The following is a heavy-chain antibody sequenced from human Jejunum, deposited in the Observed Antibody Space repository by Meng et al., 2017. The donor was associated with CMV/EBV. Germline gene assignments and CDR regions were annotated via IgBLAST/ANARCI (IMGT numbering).Heavy chain of an antibody. J-gene: IGHJ3*02. D-gene: IGHD3-10*01. V-gene: IGHV3-30*02. CDR1: FNIYG. CDR2: IRNDGSTR. CDR3: AKVEVSAGTTASSFDI. Sequence: FNIYGMYWVRQGPGRGLEWVAFIRNDGSTRYYADSVKGRFTVSRDNSKNTLYLQMDSLSAEDTAVYYCAKVEVSAGTTASSFDIWGHGTSVTVSS.